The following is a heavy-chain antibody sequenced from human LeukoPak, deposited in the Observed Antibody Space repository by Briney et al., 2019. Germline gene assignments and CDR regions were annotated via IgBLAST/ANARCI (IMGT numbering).Heavy chain of an antibody. Sequence: ASVKVSCKASGGTFSSYAISWVRQAPGQGLEWMGWINLNSGGTNYAQTFQGRVTMTRDTSITTAYLELSRLRSDDTAVYYCARIGYNHHLDYWGQGTLVTVSS. CDR1: GGTFSSYA. J-gene: IGHJ4*02. D-gene: IGHD5-24*01. CDR2: INLNSGGT. CDR3: ARIGYNHHLDY. V-gene: IGHV1-2*02.